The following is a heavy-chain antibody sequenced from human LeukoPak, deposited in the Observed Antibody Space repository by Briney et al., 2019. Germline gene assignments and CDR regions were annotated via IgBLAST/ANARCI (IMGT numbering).Heavy chain of an antibody. D-gene: IGHD2-8*02. CDR1: GFTFSNYW. V-gene: IGHV3-7*01. CDR2: IKQDESEM. Sequence: PGGSLRLSCAASGFTFSNYWMSWVRQTPEKGLEWVAKIKQDESEMYYVDSVMGRFTISRDNAKNSVYLQMNSLRAEDTAVYYCPSGWGPMVVSYWGQGTLVTVSS. J-gene: IGHJ4*02. CDR3: PSGWGPMVVSY.